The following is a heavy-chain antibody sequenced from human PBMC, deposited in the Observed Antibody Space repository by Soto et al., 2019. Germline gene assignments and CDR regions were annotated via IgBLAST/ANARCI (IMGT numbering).Heavy chain of an antibody. CDR2: INYRGTT. CDR1: GGSIIDGQTY. D-gene: IGHD2-8*01. CDR3: ARDAPGVAPF. V-gene: IGHV4-31*03. J-gene: IGHJ4*02. Sequence: QVQLQESGPGLVKPSQTLSLTCTVSGGSIIDGQTYLNWIRRHPEKGLEWMGFINYRGTTNYSPALKSRILISIDTSKNQFSLSLTTVTAADTAVYYCARDAPGVAPFWGQGTLVTVSS.